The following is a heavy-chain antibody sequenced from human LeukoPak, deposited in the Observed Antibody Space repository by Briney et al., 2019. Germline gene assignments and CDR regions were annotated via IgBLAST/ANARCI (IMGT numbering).Heavy chain of an antibody. CDR3: ARSPGYYYDTWAFDI. D-gene: IGHD3-22*01. J-gene: IGHJ3*02. Sequence: SETLSLTCTVSGGSISSGGYYWSWIRQHPGKGLEWIGYIYYSGSTYYNPSLKSRVTISVDTSKNQFSLKLSSVTAADTAVYYCARSPGYYYDTWAFDIWGQGTMVTVSS. CDR1: GGSISSGGYY. CDR2: IYYSGST. V-gene: IGHV4-31*03.